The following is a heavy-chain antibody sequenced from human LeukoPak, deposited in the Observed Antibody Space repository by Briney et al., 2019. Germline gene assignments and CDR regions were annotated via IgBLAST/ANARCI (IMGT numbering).Heavy chain of an antibody. CDR2: INHSGST. J-gene: IGHJ4*02. Sequence: SSETLSLTCACYGGSFSGYYWSWIRQPPGKGMDWIGEINHSGSTNYNPSPKSRVTISVATSKNQFSLKLSSVTAADTAVFFFKQKTAYEILTGYYKALGYFDYWGQGTLVTVSS. CDR1: GGSFSGYY. V-gene: IGHV4-34*01. D-gene: IGHD3-9*01. CDR3: KQKTAYEILTGYYKALGYFDY.